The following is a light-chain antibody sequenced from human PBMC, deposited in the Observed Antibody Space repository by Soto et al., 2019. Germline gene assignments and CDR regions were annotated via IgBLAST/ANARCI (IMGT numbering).Light chain of an antibody. Sequence: EIVLTQSPGTLSLSPGERATLSCRASQSVSSSYLAWYQQKPGQAPRLLIYGASSRATGIPDRFSGSGSGTDFTLTISRLEPEDFAVYDCQQYGSWLTFGGGTKVEIK. V-gene: IGKV3-20*01. CDR2: GAS. CDR3: QQYGSWLT. CDR1: QSVSSSY. J-gene: IGKJ4*01.